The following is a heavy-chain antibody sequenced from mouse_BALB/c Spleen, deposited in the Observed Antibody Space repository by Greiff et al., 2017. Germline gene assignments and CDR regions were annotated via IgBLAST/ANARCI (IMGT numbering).Heavy chain of an antibody. J-gene: IGHJ1*01. CDR2: ISSGGSYT. D-gene: IGHD2-1*01. Sequence: EVKLVESGGGLVKPGGSLKLSCAASGFTFSSYAMSWVRQSPEKRLEWVAEISSGGSYTYYPDTVTGRFTISRDNAKNTLYLEMSSLRSEDTAMYYCANYGNWRYFDVWGAGTTVTVSS. CDR1: GFTFSSYA. CDR3: ANYGNWRYFDV. V-gene: IGHV5-9-4*01.